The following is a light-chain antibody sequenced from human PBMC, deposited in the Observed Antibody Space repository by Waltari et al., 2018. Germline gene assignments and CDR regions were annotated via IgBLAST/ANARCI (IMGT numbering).Light chain of an antibody. V-gene: IGKV1-5*03. Sequence: DLQMTQSPSALSAYIGDRVTITCRSSQSSDIWLAWYQHKPGKPPKKLIYKSSILQSGVPSRFSGSGSGTEVTLTLANLQPDXXATYYCQQYDHYRTFGQGTKVEV. J-gene: IGKJ1*01. CDR2: KSS. CDR3: QQYDHYRT. CDR1: QSSDIW.